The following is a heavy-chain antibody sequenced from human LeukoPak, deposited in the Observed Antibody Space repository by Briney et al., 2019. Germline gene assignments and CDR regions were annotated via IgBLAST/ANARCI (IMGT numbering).Heavy chain of an antibody. CDR2: IYYSGST. V-gene: IGHV4-59*12. J-gene: IGHJ5*02. CDR3: ARDHGYGDSGSVDP. CDR1: GGSISSYY. Sequence: SETLSLTCTVSGGSISSYYWSWIRQPPGKGLEWMGYIYYSGSTYYNPSLKSRVTISVDTSKNQFSLKLSSVTAADTAVYYCARDHGYGDSGSVDPWGQGTLVTVSS. D-gene: IGHD4-17*01.